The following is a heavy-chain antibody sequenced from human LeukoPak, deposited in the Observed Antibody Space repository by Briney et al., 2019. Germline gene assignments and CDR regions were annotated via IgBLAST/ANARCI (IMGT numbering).Heavy chain of an antibody. J-gene: IGHJ4*02. V-gene: IGHV1-69*13. CDR2: IIPIFGTA. Sequence: SVKVSCKASGGTFSSYAISWVRQAPGQGLEWMGGIIPIFGTANYAQKFQGRVTITADESTSTAYMELSSLRSEDTAVYCCASGASSSGWSDFDYWGQGTLVTVSS. CDR3: ASGASSSGWSDFDY. D-gene: IGHD6-19*01. CDR1: GGTFSSYA.